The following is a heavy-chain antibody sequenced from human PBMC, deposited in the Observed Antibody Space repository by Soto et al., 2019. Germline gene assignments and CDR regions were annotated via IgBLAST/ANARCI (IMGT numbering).Heavy chain of an antibody. CDR2: IKSKTDGGTT. Sequence: GGSLRLSCAASGFTFSNAWMSWVRQAPGKGLEWVGRIKSKTDGGTTDYAAPVKGRFTISRDDPKNTLYLQMNSLKTEDTAVYYCTTDGIAAAGTELDYWGQGTLVTVSS. J-gene: IGHJ4*02. CDR1: GFTFSNAW. CDR3: TTDGIAAAGTELDY. D-gene: IGHD6-13*01. V-gene: IGHV3-15*01.